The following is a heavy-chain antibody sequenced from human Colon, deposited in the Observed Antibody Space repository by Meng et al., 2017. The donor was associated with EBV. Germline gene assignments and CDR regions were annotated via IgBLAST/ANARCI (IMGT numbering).Heavy chain of an antibody. D-gene: IGHD5-18*01. CDR3: ARGGYYSFDY. CDR1: GGSISSVYW. V-gene: IGHV4-4*02. CDR2: IYHSGST. J-gene: IGHJ4*02. Sequence: QVQQQGAGPGLVKPSETLSLTCAVSGGSISSVYWGTWVRQSPGKGLEWIGEIYHSGSTNYTPSLKSRVTISVDKSKNQFSLKLTSVTAADTAVYYCARGGYYSFDYWGQRTLVTVSS.